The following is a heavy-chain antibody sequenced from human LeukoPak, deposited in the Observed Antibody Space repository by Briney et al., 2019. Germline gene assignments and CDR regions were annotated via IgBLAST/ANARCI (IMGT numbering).Heavy chain of an antibody. CDR2: INPNSGGT. J-gene: IGHJ4*02. V-gene: IGHV1-2*02. CDR3: ARDTGYYYDSSGDFDY. D-gene: IGHD3-22*01. CDR1: GYTFTGYC. Sequence: ASVKVSCKASGYTFTGYCMHWVRQAPGQGLEWMGWINPNSGGTNYAQKFQGRVTMTRDTSISTAYMELSRLRSDGTAVYYCARDTGYYYDSSGDFDYWGQGTLVTVSS.